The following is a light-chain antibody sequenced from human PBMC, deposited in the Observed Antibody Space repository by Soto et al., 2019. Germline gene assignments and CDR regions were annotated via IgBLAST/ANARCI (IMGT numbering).Light chain of an antibody. CDR3: QQTYNVPQT. CDR1: QTIRTY. Sequence: EIQMTQFPSSLSASVGDRVTITCRASQTIRTYLNWFQQKPGKGPELLIYAASSLQSGVPSRFTGSVSGAEFTLTISSLQPEDTATYYCQQTYNVPQTYDQGTKVEIK. J-gene: IGKJ1*01. CDR2: AAS. V-gene: IGKV1-39*01.